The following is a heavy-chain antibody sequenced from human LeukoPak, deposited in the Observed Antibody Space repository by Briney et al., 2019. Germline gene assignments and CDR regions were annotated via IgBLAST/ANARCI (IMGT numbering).Heavy chain of an antibody. CDR1: GGSISSYY. V-gene: IGHV4-59*08. Sequence: PSETLSLTCTVSGGSISSYYWSWIRQPPGKGLEWTGYIYYSGSTNYNPSLKSRVTISVDTSKNQFSLKLSSVTAADTAVYYCARRGYSSSWYGGNAFDIWGQGTMVTVSS. J-gene: IGHJ3*02. CDR2: IYYSGST. D-gene: IGHD6-13*01. CDR3: ARRGYSSSWYGGNAFDI.